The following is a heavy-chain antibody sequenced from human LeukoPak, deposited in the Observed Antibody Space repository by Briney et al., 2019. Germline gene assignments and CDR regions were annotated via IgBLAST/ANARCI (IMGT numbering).Heavy chain of an antibody. CDR3: ARDFLSDENQLRLAAPCDY. CDR1: GFTVSSSY. V-gene: IGHV3-66*01. J-gene: IGHJ4*02. D-gene: IGHD3-3*01. CDR2: IYSGGHT. Sequence: GGSLRLSCAASGFTVSSSYMSWVRQAPGKGLEWVSVIYSGGHTYHADSVKGRFTISRDNAKNSLYLQMEGLRAGDTAVYYCARDFLSDENQLRLAAPCDYWGQGTLVTVSS.